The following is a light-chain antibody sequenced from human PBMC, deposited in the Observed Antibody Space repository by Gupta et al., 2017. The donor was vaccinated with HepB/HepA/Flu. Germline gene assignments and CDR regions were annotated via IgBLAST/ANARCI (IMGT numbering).Light chain of an antibody. CDR2: AAS. CDR3: QQYDDWPLT. Sequence: LVITQSPATLSVSPGERATLSCRASQSVSDKLAWYQQKPGQAPRLLIYAASTRATGVAARFSGSGSVTEFTLSISSLQSEDFAIYYCQQYDDWPLTFGAGTKVEIK. J-gene: IGKJ4*01. CDR1: QSVSDK. V-gene: IGKV3-15*01.